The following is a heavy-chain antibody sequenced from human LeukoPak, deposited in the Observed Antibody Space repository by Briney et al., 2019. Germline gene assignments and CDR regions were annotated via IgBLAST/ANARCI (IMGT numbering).Heavy chain of an antibody. CDR1: GFTFSSYA. J-gene: IGHJ4*02. CDR3: ARGDYDFWSGYLGFDY. CDR2: ISTGSSYI. V-gene: IGHV3-21*01. D-gene: IGHD3-3*01. Sequence: GGSLRLSCAASGFTFSSYAMSWVRQAPGKGLEWVSSISTGSSYIYYADSVKGRFTISRDNAKNSLYLQMNSLRAEDTAVYYCARGDYDFWSGYLGFDYWGQGTLVTVSS.